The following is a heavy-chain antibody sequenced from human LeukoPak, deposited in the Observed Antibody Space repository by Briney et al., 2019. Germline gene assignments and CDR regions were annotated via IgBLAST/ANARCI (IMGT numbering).Heavy chain of an antibody. CDR2: IWYDGSNK. CDR1: GFTFSSYG. D-gene: IGHD3-22*01. Sequence: GGSLRLSCAASGFTFSSYGMHWVRQAPGKGLEWVAVIWYDGSNKYYADSVKGRFTISRDNSKNTLYLQMNSLRAEDTAVYYCARVGYYDSSGYYPFDYWGQGTLVTVSS. V-gene: IGHV3-33*01. CDR3: ARVGYYDSSGYYPFDY. J-gene: IGHJ4*02.